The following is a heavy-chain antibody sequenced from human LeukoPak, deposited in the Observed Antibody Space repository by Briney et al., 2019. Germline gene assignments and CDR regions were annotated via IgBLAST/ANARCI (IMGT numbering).Heavy chain of an antibody. D-gene: IGHD3-9*01. CDR2: IYYSGST. CDR3: ARLSNYDILTGNSWFDS. CDR1: GGSISSYY. Sequence: KASETLSLTCTVSGGSISSYYWSWIRQPPGKGLEWIGYIYYSGSTNYNPSLKSRVTISVDRSKTQFFLQLTSVAAADTAVYYCARLSNYDILTGNSWFDSWGQGTLVTVSS. J-gene: IGHJ5*01. V-gene: IGHV4-59*08.